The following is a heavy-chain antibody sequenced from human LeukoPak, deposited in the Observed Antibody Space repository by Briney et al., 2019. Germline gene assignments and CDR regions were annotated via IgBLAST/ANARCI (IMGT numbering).Heavy chain of an antibody. CDR1: GGTFSSYA. J-gene: IGHJ6*02. V-gene: IGHV1-69*04. CDR3: ARADIVVVPAAIHYYGMDV. Sequence: GASVKVSCKASGGTFSSYAISWVRQAPGQGLEWMGRIIPILGIANYAQEFQGRVTITADKSTSTAYMELSSLRSEDTAVYYCARADIVVVPAAIHYYGMDVWGQGTTVTVSS. D-gene: IGHD2-2*02. CDR2: IIPILGIA.